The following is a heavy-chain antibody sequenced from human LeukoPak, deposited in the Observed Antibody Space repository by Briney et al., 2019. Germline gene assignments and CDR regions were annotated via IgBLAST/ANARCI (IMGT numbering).Heavy chain of an antibody. Sequence: SETLSLTCTVSGYSISSGYYWGWIRQPPGKGLEWIGSIYHSGSTYYNPSLKSRVTISVDTSKNQFSLKLSPVTAADTAVYYCARDSGGSGSYFSCDYWGQGTLVTVSS. CDR2: IYHSGST. V-gene: IGHV4-38-2*02. J-gene: IGHJ4*02. CDR3: ARDSGGSGSYFSCDY. CDR1: GYSISSGYY. D-gene: IGHD1-26*01.